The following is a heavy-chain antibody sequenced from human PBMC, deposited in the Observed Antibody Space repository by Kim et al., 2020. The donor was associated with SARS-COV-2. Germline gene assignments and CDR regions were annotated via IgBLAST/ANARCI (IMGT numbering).Heavy chain of an antibody. CDR3: APYSFIVGATQD. V-gene: IGHV4-39*01. J-gene: IGHJ4*02. Sequence: SETLSLTCTVSGGSISSSSYYWGWIRQPPGKGLEWIGSIYYSGSTYYNPSLKSRVTISVDTSKNQFSLKLSSVTAADTAVYYCAPYSFIVGATQDWGQGTLVTVSS. CDR1: GGSISSSSYY. D-gene: IGHD1-26*01. CDR2: IYYSGST.